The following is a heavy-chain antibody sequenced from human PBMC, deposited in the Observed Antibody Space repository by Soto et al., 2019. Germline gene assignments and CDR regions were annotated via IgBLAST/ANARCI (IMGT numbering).Heavy chain of an antibody. J-gene: IGHJ6*02. CDR1: GFTFSSYS. V-gene: IGHV3-21*01. CDR2: ISSSSSYI. CDR3: ARDRGTTGMVDYYYGMDV. Sequence: KAGGSLRLSCAASGFTFSSYSMNWVRQSPGKGLEWVSSISSSSSYIYYADSVKGRFTISRDNAKNSLYLQMNSLRAEDTAVYYCARDRGTTGMVDYYYGMDVWGRGTTVTVSS. D-gene: IGHD1-1*01.